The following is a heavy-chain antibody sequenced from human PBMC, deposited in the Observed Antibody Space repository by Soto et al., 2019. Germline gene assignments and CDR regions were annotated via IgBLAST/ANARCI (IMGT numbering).Heavy chain of an antibody. CDR2: ISYDGSNK. D-gene: IGHD5-12*01. Sequence: GGSLRLSCAASGFTFSSYGMHWVRQAPGKGLEWVAVISYDGSNKYYADSVKGRFTISRDNSKNTLYLQMNSLRAEDTAVYYCAKGEMATIVGYFDDWGQGTLVTVSS. CDR1: GFTFSSYG. V-gene: IGHV3-30*18. J-gene: IGHJ4*02. CDR3: AKGEMATIVGYFDD.